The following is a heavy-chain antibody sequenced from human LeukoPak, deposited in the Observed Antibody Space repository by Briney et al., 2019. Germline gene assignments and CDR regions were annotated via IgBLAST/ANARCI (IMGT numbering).Heavy chain of an antibody. CDR2: MNPNSGNT. D-gene: IGHD4-17*01. V-gene: IGHV1-8*02. Sequence: ASVKVSCKASGYTFTSYGISWVRQATGQGLEWMGWMNPNSGNTGYAQKFQGRVTMTRNTSISTAYMELSSLRSEDTAVYYCARGPTVTHVDYWGQGTLVTVSS. CDR1: GYTFTSYG. CDR3: ARGPTVTHVDY. J-gene: IGHJ4*02.